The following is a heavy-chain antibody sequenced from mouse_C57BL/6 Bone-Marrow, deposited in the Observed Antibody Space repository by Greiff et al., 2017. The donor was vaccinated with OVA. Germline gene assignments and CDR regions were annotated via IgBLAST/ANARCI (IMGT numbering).Heavy chain of an antibody. CDR2: INPNNGGT. Sequence: VQLQQSGPELVKPGASVKISCKASGYTFTDYYMNWVKQSHGKSLEWIGDINPNNGGTSYNQKFKGKATLTVDKSSSTAYMELRSLTSEDSAVYYYARDIYYAMDYWGQGTSVTVSS. J-gene: IGHJ4*01. V-gene: IGHV1-26*01. CDR1: GYTFTDYY. CDR3: ARDIYYAMDY.